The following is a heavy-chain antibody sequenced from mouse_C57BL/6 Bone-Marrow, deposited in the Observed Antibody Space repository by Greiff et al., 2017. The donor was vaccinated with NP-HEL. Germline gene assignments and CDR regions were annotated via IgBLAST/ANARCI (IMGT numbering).Heavy chain of an antibody. Sequence: QVQLKESGPELVKPGASVKISCKASGYAFSSSWMNWVKQRPGKGLEWIGRIYPGDGDTNYNGKFKGKATLTADKSSSTAYMQLSSLTSEDSAVYFCALGYYGSSPYWYFDVWGTGTTVTVSS. J-gene: IGHJ1*03. CDR3: ALGYYGSSPYWYFDV. CDR1: GYAFSSSW. D-gene: IGHD1-1*01. CDR2: IYPGDGDT. V-gene: IGHV1-82*01.